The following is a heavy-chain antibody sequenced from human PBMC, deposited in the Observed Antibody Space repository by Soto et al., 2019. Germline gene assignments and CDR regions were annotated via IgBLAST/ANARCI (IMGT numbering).Heavy chain of an antibody. CDR2: ISAYNGNT. CDR3: AGIAAAENYYYIDV. V-gene: IGHV1-18*01. Sequence: ASVKVSCKASGYTFTSYGISWVRQAPGQGLEWMGWISAYNGNTNYAQKLQGRVTMTTDTSTSTAYMELRSLRSDDTAVYYCAGIAAAENYYYIDVRAKRTTVTGSS. CDR1: GYTFTSYG. D-gene: IGHD6-13*01. J-gene: IGHJ6*03.